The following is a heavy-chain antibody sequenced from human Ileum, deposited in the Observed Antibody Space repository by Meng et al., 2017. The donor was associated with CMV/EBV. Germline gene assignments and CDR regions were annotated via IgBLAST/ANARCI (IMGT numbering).Heavy chain of an antibody. CDR2: ISRDNTYT. D-gene: IGHD3-22*01. J-gene: IGHJ4*02. V-gene: IGHV3-11*06. Sequence: LVESGGYLGKPGGSLRLSCGASGFSFSDFHMNWIRQAPGKGPEWVSFISRDNTYTNYADSVKGRFTISRDNAKNLLFLQMNSLRVEDTALYYCARGHYDSFWGRGTLVTVSS. CDR3: ARGHYDSF. CDR1: GFSFSDFH.